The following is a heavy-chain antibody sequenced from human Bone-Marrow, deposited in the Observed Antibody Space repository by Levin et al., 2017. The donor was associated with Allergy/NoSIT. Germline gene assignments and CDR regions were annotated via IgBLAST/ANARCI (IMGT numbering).Heavy chain of an antibody. CDR3: AREGTPQSWDY. CDR2: VYYTGTT. Sequence: ESLKISCTVSGGSINRRPFYWVWIRQPPGKGLEWIGSVYYTGTTYYNPSLKSRVTISVDTSKEQFSLKVTSVTAADTAVYYCAREGTPQSWDYWGQGTLVSVSS. V-gene: IGHV4-39*07. J-gene: IGHJ4*02. CDR1: GGSINRRPFY. D-gene: IGHD1-14*01.